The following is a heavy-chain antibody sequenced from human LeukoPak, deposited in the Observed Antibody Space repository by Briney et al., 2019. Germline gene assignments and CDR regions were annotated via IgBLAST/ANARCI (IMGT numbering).Heavy chain of an antibody. D-gene: IGHD3-10*01. Sequence: ASVKVSCKASGYTFTDYYMHWVRQAPGQGLEWMGWINPNSGGANYAQKFQGRVTMTRDTSISTAYMELSRLRSDDTAVYFCARVSGSSEAAFDIRGPGTMVTVSS. CDR3: ARVSGSSEAAFDI. V-gene: IGHV1-2*02. J-gene: IGHJ3*02. CDR2: INPNSGGA. CDR1: GYTFTDYY.